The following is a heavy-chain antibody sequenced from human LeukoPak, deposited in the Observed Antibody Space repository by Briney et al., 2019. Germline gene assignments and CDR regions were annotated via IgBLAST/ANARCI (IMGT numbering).Heavy chain of an antibody. D-gene: IGHD1/OR15-1a*01. Sequence: GGSLRLSCTASGFTFSNYWMHWVRQGPGKGLVWVSTINGDGSSTNYADSVKGRFTISRDNAKNTLYLEMNSLRVEDTAVYYCARDPRNKGFDPWGQGTLVTVSS. CDR2: INGDGSST. J-gene: IGHJ5*02. CDR1: GFTFSNYW. V-gene: IGHV3-74*01. CDR3: ARDPRNKGFDP.